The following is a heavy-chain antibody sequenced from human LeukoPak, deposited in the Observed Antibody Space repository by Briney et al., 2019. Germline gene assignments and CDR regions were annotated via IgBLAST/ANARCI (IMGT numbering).Heavy chain of an antibody. D-gene: IGHD1-7*01. CDR3: AKGTRFDP. CDR1: GGSMSPYY. J-gene: IGHJ5*02. CDR2: VFYSGNT. V-gene: IGHV4-59*01. Sequence: PSETLSLTCTVSGGSMSPYYWNWIRQAPGKGLEWIGYVFYSGNTYYNPSLRGRVTISIDTSKSQFSLNLSSVTAADTAVYFCAKGTRFDPWGQETLVTVSS.